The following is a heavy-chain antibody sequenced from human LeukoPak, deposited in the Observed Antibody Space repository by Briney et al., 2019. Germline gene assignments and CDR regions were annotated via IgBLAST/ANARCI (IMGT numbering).Heavy chain of an antibody. CDR2: IYYSGST. Sequence: SETLSLTCTVSGGSISSYYWSWIRQPPGKGLEWIGYIYYSGSTNYNPSLKSRVTISVDTSKNQFSLKLSSVTAADTAVYYCARSIAAAGIDYWGQGTLVTVSS. CDR1: GGSISSYY. D-gene: IGHD6-13*01. CDR3: ARSIAAAGIDY. J-gene: IGHJ4*02. V-gene: IGHV4-59*01.